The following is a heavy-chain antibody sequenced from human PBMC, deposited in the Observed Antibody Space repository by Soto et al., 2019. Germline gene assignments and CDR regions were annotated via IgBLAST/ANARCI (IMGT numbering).Heavy chain of an antibody. J-gene: IGHJ4*02. D-gene: IGHD5-12*01. CDR1: GFSLSTYG. V-gene: IGHV3-30*18. CDR2: ISYDGSNK. Sequence: QVQLVESGGGVVQPGRSLRLSCEASGFSLSTYGMHWVRQAPGKGLEWVAVISYDGSNKYPADSVKGRFTISRDNSRNTLYLQMNSLRLDDTAVYYCAKDAPRYSGFDFSQWGQGTLVTVSS. CDR3: AKDAPRYSGFDFSQ.